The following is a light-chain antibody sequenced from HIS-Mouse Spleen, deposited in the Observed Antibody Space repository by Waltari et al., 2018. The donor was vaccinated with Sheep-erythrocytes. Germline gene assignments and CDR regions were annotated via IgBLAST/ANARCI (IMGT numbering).Light chain of an antibody. CDR3: CSYAGSYNHV. V-gene: IGLV2-11*01. Sequence: QSALTQPLTVPGPPGQSVTISCTRHSTYVGGYNYVSWYQQHPGKAPTLMIYDVSKRPSGVPDRFSGSKSGNTASLTISGLQAEDEADYYCCSYAGSYNHVFATGTKVTVL. CDR1: STYVGGYNY. CDR2: DVS. J-gene: IGLJ1*01.